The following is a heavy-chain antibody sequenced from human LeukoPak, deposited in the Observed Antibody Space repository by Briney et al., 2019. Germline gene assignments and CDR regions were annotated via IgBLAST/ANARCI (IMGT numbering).Heavy chain of an antibody. CDR1: GFTFSDHY. D-gene: IGHD3-10*01. Sequence: GGSLRLSCAASGFTFSDHYMTWIRQAPGKGLEWISYITTSSSYTNYADSVKGRFTISRDYAKNSLYLQMNSLRVEDTAMYYCARGRLWFGEFTSRGTFDIWGQGTMVTVSS. CDR2: ITTSSSYT. CDR3: ARGRLWFGEFTSRGTFDI. V-gene: IGHV3-11*06. J-gene: IGHJ3*02.